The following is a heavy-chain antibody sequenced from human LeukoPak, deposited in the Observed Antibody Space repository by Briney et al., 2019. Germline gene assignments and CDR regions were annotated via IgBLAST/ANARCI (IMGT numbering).Heavy chain of an antibody. CDR1: GYTFTSYA. D-gene: IGHD3-10*01. CDR3: ARDFSTYYRLDY. J-gene: IGHJ4*02. Sequence: ASVKVSCKASGYTFTSYAMHWVRQAPGQRLEWMGWINAGNGNTKYSQKFQGRVTITRDTSASTAYMELSSLRSEDTAVYYCARDFSTYYRLDYWGQGTLVTVSS. V-gene: IGHV1-3*01. CDR2: INAGNGNT.